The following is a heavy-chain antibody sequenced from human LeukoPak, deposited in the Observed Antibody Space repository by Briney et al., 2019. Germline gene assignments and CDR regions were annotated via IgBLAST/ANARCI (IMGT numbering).Heavy chain of an antibody. Sequence: PSQTLSLTCTVSGGSISSGGYYWSWIRQHPGKDLEWIGYIYYSVSTYYNPSLKSRVTISIDTSKNQFSLKLSSVTAADTAVYYCARARYVNSFYAFDIWGQGTLVTVSS. J-gene: IGHJ3*02. CDR1: GGSISSGGYY. D-gene: IGHD3-9*01. CDR3: ARARYVNSFYAFDI. CDR2: IYYSVST. V-gene: IGHV4-31*03.